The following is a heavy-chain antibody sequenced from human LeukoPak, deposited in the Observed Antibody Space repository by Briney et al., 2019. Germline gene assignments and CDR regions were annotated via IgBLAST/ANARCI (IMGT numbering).Heavy chain of an antibody. CDR1: GGSISSYY. J-gene: IGHJ6*02. CDR3: ARGRRTVTGPKYYYYGMDV. D-gene: IGHD2-21*02. CDR2: INHSGST. Sequence: SETLSLTCTVSGGSISSYYWSWIRQPPGKGLEWIGEINHSGSTNYNPSLKSRVTISVDTSKNQFSLKLSSVTAADTAVYYCARGRRTVTGPKYYYYGMDVWGQGTTVTVSS. V-gene: IGHV4-34*01.